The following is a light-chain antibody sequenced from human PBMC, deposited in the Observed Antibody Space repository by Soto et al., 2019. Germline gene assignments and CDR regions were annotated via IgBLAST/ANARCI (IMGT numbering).Light chain of an antibody. Sequence: QSVLTQPPSVSGAPGQRVTISCTGSSSNIGAGFDVHWYQQLPGTAPKLLIYANTNRPSGVPDRFSGSKSATSASLAITGLQAEDEADYYCQSYDTSLSVYVFGTGTKHTVL. V-gene: IGLV1-40*01. CDR3: QSYDTSLSVYV. CDR1: SSNIGAGFD. J-gene: IGLJ1*01. CDR2: ANT.